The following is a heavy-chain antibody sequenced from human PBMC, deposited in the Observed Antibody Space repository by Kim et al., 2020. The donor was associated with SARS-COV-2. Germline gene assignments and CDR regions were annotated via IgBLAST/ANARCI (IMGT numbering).Heavy chain of an antibody. CDR1: GFTFSSYG. J-gene: IGHJ4*02. D-gene: IGHD2-21*01. CDR2: IWYDGSNK. Sequence: GGSLRLSCAASGFTFSSYGMHWVRQAPGKGLEWVAVIWYDGSNKYYADSVKGRFTISRDNSKNTLYLQMNSLRAEDTAVYYCAKSLNGGDFFDYWGQGTLVTVSS. V-gene: IGHV3-33*06. CDR3: AKSLNGGDFFDY.